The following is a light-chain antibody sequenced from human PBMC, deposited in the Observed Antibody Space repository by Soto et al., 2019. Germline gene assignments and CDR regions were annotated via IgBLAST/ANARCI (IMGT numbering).Light chain of an antibody. J-gene: IGKJ1*01. CDR1: QSVRNN. CDR2: GAS. V-gene: IGKV3-15*01. Sequence: EIVITHSPATLSVSPGDRATLSCRASQSVRNNLAWYQQKPGQAPRLLIYGASTRATGIAARFSGSGSGTEFTLTINSLQSDDFAVYFCQHYHNWPPWTFGQGTKV. CDR3: QHYHNWPPWT.